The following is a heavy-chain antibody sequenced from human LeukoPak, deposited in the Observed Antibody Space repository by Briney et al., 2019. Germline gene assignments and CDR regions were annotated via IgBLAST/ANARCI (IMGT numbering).Heavy chain of an antibody. D-gene: IGHD3-16*01. CDR1: GYTLTELS. CDR3: ARDFQFVQADY. Sequence: EASVKVSCKVSGYTLTELSMHWVRQAPGQGLEWMGIINPSGGSTSYAQKFQGRVTMTRDTSTSTVYMELSSLRSEDTAVYYCARDFQFVQADYWGQGTLVTVSS. CDR2: INPSGGST. V-gene: IGHV1-46*01. J-gene: IGHJ4*02.